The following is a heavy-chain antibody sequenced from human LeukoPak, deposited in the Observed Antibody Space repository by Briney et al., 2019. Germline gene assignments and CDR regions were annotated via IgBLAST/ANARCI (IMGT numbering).Heavy chain of an antibody. Sequence: PGGSLRLSCAAAGFTFSSYSMNWVRQAPGKGLEWVSSISSSSSYIYYADSVKGRFTISRDNAKNSLYLQMNSLRAEDTAVYYCASSGYYEEKEIYWGQGTLVTVSS. CDR3: ASSGYYEEKEIY. CDR1: GFTFSSYS. CDR2: ISSSSSYI. D-gene: IGHD3-22*01. V-gene: IGHV3-21*01. J-gene: IGHJ4*02.